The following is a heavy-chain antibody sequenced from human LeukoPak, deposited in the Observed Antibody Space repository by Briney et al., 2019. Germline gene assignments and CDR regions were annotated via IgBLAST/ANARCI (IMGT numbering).Heavy chain of an antibody. D-gene: IGHD5-12*01. Sequence: SVKVSCKASGGTFSSYAISWVRQAPGQGLEWMGRIIPILGIANYAQKFQGRVTITADKSTSTAYMELSSLRSEDTAVYYCARNSGYDYTSFDYWGQGTLVTVSS. CDR3: ARNSGYDYTSFDY. CDR1: GGTFSSYA. J-gene: IGHJ4*02. V-gene: IGHV1-69*04. CDR2: IIPILGIA.